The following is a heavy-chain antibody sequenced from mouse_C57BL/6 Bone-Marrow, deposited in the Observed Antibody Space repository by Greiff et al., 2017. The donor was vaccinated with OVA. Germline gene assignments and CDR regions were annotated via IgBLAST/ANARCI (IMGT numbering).Heavy chain of an antibody. CDR1: GYTFTSYW. CDR2: IYPGSGST. Sequence: QVQLQQPGAELVKPGASVKMSCKASGYTFTSYWITWVKQRPGQGLEWIGDIYPGSGSTNYNEKFKSKATLTVDTSSSTAYMQLSSLTSEDSAVYYCARSFPIYCDWHWYFDVWGTGTTVTVSS. D-gene: IGHD2-4*01. V-gene: IGHV1-55*01. J-gene: IGHJ1*03. CDR3: ARSFPIYCDWHWYFDV.